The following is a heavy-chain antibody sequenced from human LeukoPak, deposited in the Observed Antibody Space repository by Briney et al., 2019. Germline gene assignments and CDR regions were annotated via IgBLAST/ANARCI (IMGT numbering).Heavy chain of an antibody. J-gene: IGHJ4*02. CDR1: GGSISSSNW. V-gene: IGHV4-4*02. Sequence: SGTLSLTCAVSGGSISSSNWWSWVRQPPGKGLEWIGEIYHSGSTNYNPSLKSRVTISVVKSKNQFSLKLSSVTAADTAVYYCANSGYASAFDYWGQGTLVTVSS. D-gene: IGHD5-12*01. CDR2: IYHSGST. CDR3: ANSGYASAFDY.